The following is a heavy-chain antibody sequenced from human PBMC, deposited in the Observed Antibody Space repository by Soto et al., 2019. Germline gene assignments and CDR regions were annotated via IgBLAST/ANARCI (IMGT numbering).Heavy chain of an antibody. J-gene: IGHJ4*02. D-gene: IGHD3-22*01. CDR2: ITVGTGNT. V-gene: IGHV1-58*01. Sequence: SVKVSCKASGFTVTSSSVQWVLQARGQRLEWIGWITVGTGNTNYAQKFQERVTVTRDMSTSTAYLELRNLRSEDTAVYYCAAGDSSGYYGGWGQGTQVTVSS. CDR3: AAGDSSGYYGG. CDR1: GFTVTSSS.